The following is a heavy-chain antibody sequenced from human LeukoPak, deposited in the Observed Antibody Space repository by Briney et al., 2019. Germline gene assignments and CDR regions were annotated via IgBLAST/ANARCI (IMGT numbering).Heavy chain of an antibody. CDR3: AKESPRDVVVVA. Sequence: GGSLTLSCAVSGFTFSSYAMSWVRQAPGKGLVWVSAISCRGGSTYYADSLKSRFTISRDNSKNSLLLQMNSLRAEDTAVYYCAKESPRDVVVVAWGQGTLVTVSS. D-gene: IGHD2-15*01. CDR1: GFTFSSYA. J-gene: IGHJ4*02. V-gene: IGHV3-23*01. CDR2: ISCRGGST.